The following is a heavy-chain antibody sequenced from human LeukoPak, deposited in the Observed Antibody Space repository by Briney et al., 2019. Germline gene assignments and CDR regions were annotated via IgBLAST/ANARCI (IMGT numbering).Heavy chain of an antibody. J-gene: IGHJ4*02. CDR1: GGSISSSSYY. D-gene: IGHD2-15*01. V-gene: IGHV4-39*07. CDR3: AREKRYCSGGSCYRPTRRLNDY. CDR2: IYYSGST. Sequence: PSETLSLTCTVSGGSISSSSYYWGWIRQPPGKGLEWIGSIYYSGSTYYNPSLKSRVTISVDTSKNQFSLKLSSVTAADTAVYYCAREKRYCSGGSCYRPTRRLNDYWGQGTLVTVSS.